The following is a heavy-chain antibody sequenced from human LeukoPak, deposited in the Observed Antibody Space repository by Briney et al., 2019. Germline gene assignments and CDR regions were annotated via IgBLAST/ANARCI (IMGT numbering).Heavy chain of an antibody. D-gene: IGHD2-21*02. CDR3: ARGLLSGGNWFDP. CDR2: ISQSGNT. Sequence: PSETLSLTCTVSGYSISSGYDWGWMRQAPGKGLEWLGSISQSGNTYNNPSLKSRVTLSVDTSKNQVSLQMTSVTAADTAMYYCARGLLSGGNWFDPWGQGTLVTVSS. V-gene: IGHV4-38-2*02. CDR1: GYSISSGYD. J-gene: IGHJ5*02.